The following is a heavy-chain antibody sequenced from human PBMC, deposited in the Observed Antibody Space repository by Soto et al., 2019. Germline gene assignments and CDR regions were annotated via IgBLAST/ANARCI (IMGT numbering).Heavy chain of an antibody. CDR1: GGTFSSYT. CDR2: IIPILGIA. Sequence: QVQLVQSGAEVKKPGSSVKVSCKASGGTFSSYTISWVRQAPGQGLEWMGRIIPILGIANYAQKFQGRVTITADKSTGTAYMELSSMRSEDTAVYYCASLGYCSSTSCYWDYWGQGTLVTVSS. J-gene: IGHJ4*02. V-gene: IGHV1-69*02. D-gene: IGHD2-2*01. CDR3: ASLGYCSSTSCYWDY.